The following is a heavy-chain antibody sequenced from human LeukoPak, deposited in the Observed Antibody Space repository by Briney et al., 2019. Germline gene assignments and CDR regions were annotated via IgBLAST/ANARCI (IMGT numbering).Heavy chain of an antibody. J-gene: IGHJ4*02. CDR1: GYTFTGYY. Sequence: ASVKVSCKASGYTFTGYYMHWVRQAPGQGLEWMGWINPNSGGTNYAQKLQGRVTMTRDTSISTAYMELSRLRSDDTAVYYCARGAYSSGSGGYWGQGTLVTVSS. D-gene: IGHD6-19*01. V-gene: IGHV1-2*02. CDR3: ARGAYSSGSGGY. CDR2: INPNSGGT.